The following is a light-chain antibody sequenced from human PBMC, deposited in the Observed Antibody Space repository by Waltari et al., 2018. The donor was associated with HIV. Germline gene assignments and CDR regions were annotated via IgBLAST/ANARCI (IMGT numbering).Light chain of an antibody. V-gene: IGLV3-21*04. Sequence: SYVLTQPPSVSLAPGKTANITCGGSNIEYKSVHWYQQKTGRAPKLLIFYDTYRPSGIPQRIAGSNSGDTATLTIRRVGPWDEADYFCQVWDSSTDHVVFGGGTKLTVL. J-gene: IGLJ3*02. CDR1: NIEYKS. CDR2: YDT. CDR3: QVWDSSTDHVV.